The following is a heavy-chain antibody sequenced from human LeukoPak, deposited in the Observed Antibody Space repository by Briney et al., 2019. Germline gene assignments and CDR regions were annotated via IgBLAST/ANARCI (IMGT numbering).Heavy chain of an antibody. CDR2: IRSKAYGGTT. CDR3: TRVGSSSSFDY. Sequence: GSLRLSCTASGFTFGDYAMSWVRQAPGKGLEWVGFIRSKAYGGTTEYAASVKGRFTISRDDSKSIAYLQMNSLKTEDTAVYYCTRVGSSSSFDYWGQGTLVTVSS. J-gene: IGHJ4*02. CDR1: GFTFGDYA. V-gene: IGHV3-49*04. D-gene: IGHD6-6*01.